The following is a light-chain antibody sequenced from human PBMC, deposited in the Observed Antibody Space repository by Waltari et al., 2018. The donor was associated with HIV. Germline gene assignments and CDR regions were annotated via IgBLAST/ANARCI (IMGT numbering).Light chain of an antibody. Sequence: DIQVTQSPSTLATPVGDRVTITCRASQSISSWLDWYQQKPGKDTKLLIYKASSLESEVPSRFSGSGSGTEFTLTISSLQTDDFATYYCQQYNSYPYTFGQGTRLEIK. V-gene: IGKV1-5*03. J-gene: IGKJ2*01. CDR2: KAS. CDR3: QQYNSYPYT. CDR1: QSISSW.